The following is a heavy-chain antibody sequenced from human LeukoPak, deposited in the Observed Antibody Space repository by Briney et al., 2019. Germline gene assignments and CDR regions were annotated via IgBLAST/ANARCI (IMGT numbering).Heavy chain of an antibody. CDR1: GGSISSSSYY. CDR3: AGILGGYYQLSSGPW. V-gene: IGHV4-39*01. Sequence: SETLSLTCTVSGGSISSSSYYWGSIRQPPGKGLEWIGSIYYSGSNYYNPSLKSRVTISVDTSKNQFSLKLSSVTAADTAVCFCAGILGGYYQLSSGPWGGQGTLVTVS. D-gene: IGHD3-22*01. CDR2: IYYSGSN. J-gene: IGHJ4*02.